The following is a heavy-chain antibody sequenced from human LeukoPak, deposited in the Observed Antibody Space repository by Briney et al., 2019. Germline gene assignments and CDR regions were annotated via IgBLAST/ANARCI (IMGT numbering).Heavy chain of an antibody. J-gene: IGHJ5*02. D-gene: IGHD5-24*01. CDR2: IYYSGST. CDR3: ARQPTSRDGYNWFDP. Sequence: ASQTLSLTCAVSGGSISSGGYSWSWIRQPPGKGLEWIGYIYYSGSTNYNPSLKSRVTISVDTSKNQSSLKLSSVTAADTAVYYCARQPTSRDGYNWFDPWSQGTLVTVSS. V-gene: IGHV4-30-4*07. CDR1: GGSISSGGYS.